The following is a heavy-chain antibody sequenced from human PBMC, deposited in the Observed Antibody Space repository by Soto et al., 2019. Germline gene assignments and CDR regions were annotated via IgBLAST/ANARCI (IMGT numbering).Heavy chain of an antibody. V-gene: IGHV1-69*13. CDR3: ATKTHSGYCSSTSCYSGMDV. J-gene: IGHJ6*02. Sequence: ASVKVSCKASGGTFSSYAISWVRQAPGQGLEWMGGIIPIFGTANYAQKFQGRVTITADESTSTAYMELSSLRSEDTAVYYCATKTHSGYCSSTSCYSGMDVWGQGTTVTAP. CDR1: GGTFSSYA. CDR2: IIPIFGTA. D-gene: IGHD2-2*01.